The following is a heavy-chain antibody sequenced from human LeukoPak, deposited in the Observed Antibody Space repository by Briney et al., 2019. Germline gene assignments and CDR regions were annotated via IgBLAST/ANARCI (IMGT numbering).Heavy chain of an antibody. CDR2: IKQDGSEK. V-gene: IGHV3-7*01. Sequence: GGSLRHSCAASGFTFSSYWMSWVRQAPGKGLEWVANIKQDGSEKYYVDSVKGRFTISRDNAKNSLYLQMNSLRAEDTAVYYCAGTYYDFWSGYYSYFDYWGQRTLVTVSS. J-gene: IGHJ4*02. D-gene: IGHD3-3*01. CDR1: GFTFSSYW. CDR3: AGTYYDFWSGYYSYFDY.